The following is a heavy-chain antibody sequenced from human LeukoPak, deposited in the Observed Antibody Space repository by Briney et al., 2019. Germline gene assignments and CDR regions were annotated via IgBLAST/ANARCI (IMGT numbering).Heavy chain of an antibody. V-gene: IGHV3-53*01. CDR2: IYSDNT. CDR1: GGTVSSNS. Sequence: GGSLRLSCTVSGGTVSSNSMSWVRQAPGKGLEWVSFIYSDNTHYSYSVKGRFTISRDNSKNTLYLQMNSLRAEDTAVYYCARRAGAYSHPYDYWGQGTLVTVSS. D-gene: IGHD4/OR15-4a*01. J-gene: IGHJ4*02. CDR3: ARRAGAYSHPYDY.